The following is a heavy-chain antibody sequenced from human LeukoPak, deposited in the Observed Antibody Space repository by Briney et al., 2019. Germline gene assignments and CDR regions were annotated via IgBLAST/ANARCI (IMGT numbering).Heavy chain of an antibody. CDR3: ARGYSTLDY. V-gene: IGHV4-59*01. Sequence: PSETLSLTCTVSGGSITSYYWSWIRQPPGKGLEWIGYIYYSGSTNYNPSLKSRVTISVDTSKNQFSLKLSSMTAADTAVYYCARGYSTLDYWGQGALVTVSS. CDR2: IYYSGST. D-gene: IGHD5-12*01. CDR1: GGSITSYY. J-gene: IGHJ4*01.